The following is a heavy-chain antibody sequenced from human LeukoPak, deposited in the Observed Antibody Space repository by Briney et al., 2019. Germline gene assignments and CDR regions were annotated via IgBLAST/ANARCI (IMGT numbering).Heavy chain of an antibody. V-gene: IGHV3-23*01. J-gene: IGHJ6*03. D-gene: IGHD6-19*01. CDR3: AKGGEKYSSGWYPHYYYYYMDV. CDR1: GFTFSSYA. CDR2: ISGSGGST. Sequence: GGSLRLSCAASGFTFSSYAMSWVRQAPGKGLEWVSAISGSGGSTHYADSVKGRFTISRDNSKNTLYLQMNSLRAEDTAVYYCAKGGEKYSSGWYPHYYYYYMDVWGKGTTVTVSS.